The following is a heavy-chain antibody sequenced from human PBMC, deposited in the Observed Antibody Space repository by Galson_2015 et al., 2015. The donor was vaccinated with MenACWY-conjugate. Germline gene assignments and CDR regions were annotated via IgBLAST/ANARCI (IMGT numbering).Heavy chain of an antibody. CDR2: IYHSGST. D-gene: IGHD3-9*01. V-gene: IGHV4-34*01. CDR1: GGSFSGYY. CDR3: ASFDPAFYYYGMDV. Sequence: ETLSLTCAVYGGSFSGYYWSWIRQPPGKGLEWIGEIYHSGSTNYNPSLKSRVTISVDKSKNQFSLKLSSVTAADTAVYYCASFDPAFYYYGMDVWGQGTTV. J-gene: IGHJ6*02.